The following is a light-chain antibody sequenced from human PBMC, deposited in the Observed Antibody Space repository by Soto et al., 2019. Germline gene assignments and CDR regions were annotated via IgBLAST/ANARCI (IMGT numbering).Light chain of an antibody. J-gene: IGKJ1*01. CDR2: GAS. CDR3: QQFNVWHRT. Sequence: EIVMTQSPATLSVSPGERATLSCRASQSVGSNLAWYQQKPGQAPRLLIYGASTRATDIPARFSGSGSGTEFALTINSLQSEASAVYFCQQFNVWHRTLGQGTKVDTK. V-gene: IGKV3-15*01. CDR1: QSVGSN.